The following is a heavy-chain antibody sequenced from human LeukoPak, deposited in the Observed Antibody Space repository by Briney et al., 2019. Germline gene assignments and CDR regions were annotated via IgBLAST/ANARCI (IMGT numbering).Heavy chain of an antibody. CDR3: AKSGSSSWYLDY. CDR1: GFTFSTYA. J-gene: IGHJ4*02. CDR2: ISGTGDNGDNT. V-gene: IGHV3-23*01. Sequence: GGSLRLSCSASGFTFSTYAMSWVRQAPGKGLEWVSAISGTGDNGDNTYYADSVKGQFTISRDNSKITLYLQMNSLRAEDAAVYYCAKSGSSSWYLDYWGQGTLVTVSS. D-gene: IGHD6-13*01.